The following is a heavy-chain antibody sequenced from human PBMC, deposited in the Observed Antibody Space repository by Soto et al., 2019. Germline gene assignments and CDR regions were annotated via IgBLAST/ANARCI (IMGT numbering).Heavy chain of an antibody. D-gene: IGHD3-22*01. Sequence: PGGSLRLSCTASGLTLSTYAMAWVRQAPGKGLEWVSGISDSGGSTYNVDSVKGRFTISRDNSKNTLYLQMNSLRAEDTAVYYCTRELIYYDTSAERNSYYGMDVWGQGNTVTVSS. CDR2: ISDSGGST. V-gene: IGHV3-23*01. J-gene: IGHJ6*02. CDR3: TRELIYYDTSAERNSYYGMDV. CDR1: GLTLSTYA.